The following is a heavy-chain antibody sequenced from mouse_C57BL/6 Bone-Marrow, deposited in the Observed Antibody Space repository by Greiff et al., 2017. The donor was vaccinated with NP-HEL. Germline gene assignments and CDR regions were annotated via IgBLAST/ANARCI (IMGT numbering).Heavy chain of an antibody. CDR2: ISGGGGNT. CDR3: ARISHDFDY. V-gene: IGHV5-9*01. Sequence: EVKLVESGGGLVKPGGSLKLSCAASGFTFSSYTMSWVRQTPEKRLEWVATISGGGGNTYYPDSVKGRFTISRDNAKNTLYLQMSSLRSEDTALYYCARISHDFDYWGQGTTLTVSS. CDR1: GFTFSSYT. J-gene: IGHJ2*01.